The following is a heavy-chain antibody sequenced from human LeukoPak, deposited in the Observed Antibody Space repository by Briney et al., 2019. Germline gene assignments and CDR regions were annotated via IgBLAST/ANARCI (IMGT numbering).Heavy chain of an antibody. V-gene: IGHV1-69*13. CDR3: ARLTGTTKYFDS. CDR1: GGTFSSYA. Sequence: SVKVSCKASGGTFSSYAISWVRQAPGQGLAWMGGNIPIFGAAIYTQNFQGRVTITADESTSTAYMELSSLRSEDTAVYYCARLTGTTKYFDSWGQGTLVTVSS. D-gene: IGHD1-20*01. J-gene: IGHJ4*02. CDR2: NIPIFGAA.